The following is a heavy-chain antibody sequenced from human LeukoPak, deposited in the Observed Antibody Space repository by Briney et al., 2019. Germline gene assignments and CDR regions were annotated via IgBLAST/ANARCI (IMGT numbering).Heavy chain of an antibody. V-gene: IGHV3-23*01. CDR1: GFTFSTFA. J-gene: IGHJ6*02. Sequence: GRSLRLSCAASGFTFSTFAMSWVRQAPGTGLEWVSCFSGSGASTYYADSVKGRFTISRDNSKNTLYLQMNSLRAEDTAVYYCAKFSPTPLLNYYYYGMDVWGQGTTVTVSS. CDR2: FSGSGAST. CDR3: AKFSPTPLLNYYYYGMDV.